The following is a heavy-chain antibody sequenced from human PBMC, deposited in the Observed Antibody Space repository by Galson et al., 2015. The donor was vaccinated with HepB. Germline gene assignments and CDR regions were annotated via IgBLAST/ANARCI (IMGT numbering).Heavy chain of an antibody. CDR3: ARDRAGTYYYDSSGYSVWFDP. V-gene: IGHV3-7*03. Sequence: SLRLSCAASGFTFSSYWMSWVRQAPGKGLEWVANIKQDGSEKYYVDSVKGRFTISRDNAKNSLYLQMNSLRAEDTAVYYCARDRAGTYYYDSSGYSVWFDPWGQGTLVTVSS. D-gene: IGHD3-22*01. CDR2: IKQDGSEK. CDR1: GFTFSSYW. J-gene: IGHJ5*02.